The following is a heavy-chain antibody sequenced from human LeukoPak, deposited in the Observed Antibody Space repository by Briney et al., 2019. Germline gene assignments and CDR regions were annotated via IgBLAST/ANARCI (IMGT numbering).Heavy chain of an antibody. CDR1: GFTFSYAW. J-gene: IGHJ4*02. CDR3: YTVLVWGGYDAKETDK. CDR2: IKSKSDGGAT. Sequence: GGSLRLSCVASGFTFSYAWMNWVRQAPGKGLERVGRIKSKSDGGATDYTAPVKGRFTISRDDSENTLYLHMSSLGTEDTGVYYCYTVLVWGGYDAKETDKWGQGTLVTVSS. V-gene: IGHV3-15*01. D-gene: IGHD5-12*01.